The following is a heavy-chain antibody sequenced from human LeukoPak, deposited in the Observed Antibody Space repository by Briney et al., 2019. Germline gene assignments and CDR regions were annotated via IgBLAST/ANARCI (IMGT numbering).Heavy chain of an antibody. CDR3: ARVEGWGYDSSGYLDY. D-gene: IGHD3-22*01. Sequence: SETLSLTCTVSGGSISSGSYYWSWIRQPPGKGLEWIGYIYYSGSTNYNPSLKSRVTISVDTSKNQFSLKLSSVTAADTAVYYCARVEGWGYDSSGYLDYWGQGTLVTVSS. CDR1: GGSISSGSYY. CDR2: IYYSGST. V-gene: IGHV4-61*01. J-gene: IGHJ4*02.